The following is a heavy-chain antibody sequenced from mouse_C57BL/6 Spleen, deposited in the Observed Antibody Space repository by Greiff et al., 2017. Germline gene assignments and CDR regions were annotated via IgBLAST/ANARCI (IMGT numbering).Heavy chain of an antibody. D-gene: IGHD1-1*01. CDR1: GFTFSNYW. CDR3: TRGSSLDY. J-gene: IGHJ2*01. CDR2: IRLKSDNYAT. Sequence: GGSMKLSCVASGFTFSNYWMNWVRQSPEKGLEWVAQIRLKSDNYATHYAESVKGRFTISRDDSKSSVYLQMNNLRAEDTGIYYCTRGSSLDYWGQGTTLTVSS. V-gene: IGHV6-3*01.